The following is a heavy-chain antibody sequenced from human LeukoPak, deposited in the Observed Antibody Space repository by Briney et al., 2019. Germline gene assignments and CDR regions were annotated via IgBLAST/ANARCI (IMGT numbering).Heavy chain of an antibody. CDR2: MNPNSGNT. Sequence: GASVKVSCKASGYTFTSYDINWVRQATGQGLEWMGWMNPNSGNTGYAQKFQGRVTMTRNTSISTAYMELSSLRSEDTAVYYCARASQTELRHFDWPDYFDYWGQGTLVTVSS. CDR3: ARASQTELRHFDWPDYFDY. V-gene: IGHV1-8*01. J-gene: IGHJ4*02. CDR1: GYTFTSYD. D-gene: IGHD3-9*01.